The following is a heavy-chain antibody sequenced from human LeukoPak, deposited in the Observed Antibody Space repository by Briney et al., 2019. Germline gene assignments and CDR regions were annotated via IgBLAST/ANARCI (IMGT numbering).Heavy chain of an antibody. Sequence: PSETLSLTCTVSGGSISSYYWSWLRQPPGKGLEWIGYIYYSGSTNYNPSLKSRVTISVDTSKNQFPLKLSSVTAADTAVYYCARGSGYCSGGSCNWGQGTLVTVSP. J-gene: IGHJ4*02. V-gene: IGHV4-59*01. CDR2: IYYSGST. CDR1: GGSISSYY. CDR3: ARGSGYCSGGSCN. D-gene: IGHD2-15*01.